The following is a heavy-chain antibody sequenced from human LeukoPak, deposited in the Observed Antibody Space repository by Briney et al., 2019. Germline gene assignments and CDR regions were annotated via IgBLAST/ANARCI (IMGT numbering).Heavy chain of an antibody. J-gene: IGHJ4*02. CDR1: GVTVSSNH. CDR2: IYSGDST. V-gene: IGHV3-53*01. D-gene: IGHD5-18*01. Sequence: PGGSLRLSCAASGVTVSSNHISWVRQAPGQGLEWVSVIYSGDSTYYADSVKGRFTISRDNSKNTLYLQMNSLRAEGTAVYYCARWGYSYGLDYWGQGTLVTVSS. CDR3: ARWGYSYGLDY.